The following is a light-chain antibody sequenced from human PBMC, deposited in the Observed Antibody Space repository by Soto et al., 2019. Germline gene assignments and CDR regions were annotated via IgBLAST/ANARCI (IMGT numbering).Light chain of an antibody. CDR1: QSVSSD. Sequence: EILMTQSPATLSVSPGERATLSCRASQSVSSDLAWYQHKPGQAPRLLIYGASTRATGIPARFSGRGSGTEFTLTISSLQSVDFAVYYCQQRNNWPSFTFGPGTKVDIK. V-gene: IGKV3-15*01. J-gene: IGKJ3*01. CDR3: QQRNNWPSFT. CDR2: GAS.